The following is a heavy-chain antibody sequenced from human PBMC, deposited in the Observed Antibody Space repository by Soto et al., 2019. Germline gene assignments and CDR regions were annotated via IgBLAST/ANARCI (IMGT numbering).Heavy chain of an antibody. D-gene: IGHD5-12*01. J-gene: IGHJ4*02. CDR1: GGSFSGYY. V-gene: IGHV4-34*01. CDR2: INHSGST. Sequence: QVQLQQWGAGLLKPSETLSLTCAVYGGSFSGYYWSWIRQPPGKGLEWIGEINHSGSTNYNPSLKSRVTISVDTSKNKFSLKLSSVTAADTAVYYCARKRGYDWFRHFDYWGQGTLVTVSS. CDR3: ARKRGYDWFRHFDY.